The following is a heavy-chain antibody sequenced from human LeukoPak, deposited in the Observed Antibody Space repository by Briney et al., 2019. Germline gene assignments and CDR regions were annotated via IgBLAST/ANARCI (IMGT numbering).Heavy chain of an antibody. CDR3: TSNFDF. J-gene: IGHJ4*02. V-gene: IGHV3-33*01. CDR2: IWYDGSNR. Sequence: GLEWVAVIWYDGSNRYYADSVKGRFTISRDNSKNTLYLQMNSLRAEDTAVYYCTSNFDFWGQGTLVTVSS.